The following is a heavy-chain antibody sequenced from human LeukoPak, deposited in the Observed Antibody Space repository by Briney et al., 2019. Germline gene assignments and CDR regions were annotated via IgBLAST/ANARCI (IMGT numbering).Heavy chain of an antibody. V-gene: IGHV1-2*02. CDR3: ARDSRPIFEWQQLGGDY. Sequence: GASVKVSCKASGYIFTDYYMYWVRQAPGQGPEWMGWINPNSGGTNYAQKFQGRVTMTRDTSISTAYMELSRLRSDDTAVYYCARDSRPIFEWQQLGGDYWGQGTLVTVSS. CDR2: INPNSGGT. D-gene: IGHD6-13*01. CDR1: GYIFTDYY. J-gene: IGHJ4*02.